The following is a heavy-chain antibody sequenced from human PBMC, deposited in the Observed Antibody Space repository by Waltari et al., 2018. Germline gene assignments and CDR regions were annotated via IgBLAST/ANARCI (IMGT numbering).Heavy chain of an antibody. J-gene: IGHJ3*01. Sequence: EVKLVESGGGLVQPGESLRISCAAPGFTFKNFWMTWVRQAPGKGLEWVANINQGGSAIFYVDSVKGRFTISRDDAKNSLYLQMNSLRAEDMAVYYCARVAYDSWNFDFWGQGTMVTVSS. D-gene: IGHD3-22*01. CDR1: GFTFKNFW. CDR3: ARVAYDSWNFDF. CDR2: INQGGSAI. V-gene: IGHV3-7*01.